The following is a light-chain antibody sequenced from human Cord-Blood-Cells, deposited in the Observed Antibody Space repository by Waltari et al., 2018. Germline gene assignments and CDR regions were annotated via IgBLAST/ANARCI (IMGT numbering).Light chain of an antibody. CDR2: GAS. J-gene: IGKJ3*01. CDR3: QQYGSSPFT. Sequence: EIVLTQSPGTLSLSPGERATLSCRASQSVSSSYLAWYQQKPGQAPRLLIYGASSRATGTPDRFSGSGSVTDFTLTISRLEPEDFAVYYCQQYGSSPFTFGPGTKVDIK. V-gene: IGKV3-20*01. CDR1: QSVSSSY.